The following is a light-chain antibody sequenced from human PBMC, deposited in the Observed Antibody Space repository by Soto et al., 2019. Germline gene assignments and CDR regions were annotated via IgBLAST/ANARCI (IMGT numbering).Light chain of an antibody. Sequence: QSVLTQPASVSASPGQSITISCTGTSSDVGGYNYVSWYQQHPGKVPKLIIYGVTNRPSGVSNRFSGSKSGNTAPLTISGLQAEDEADYYCSSYTTSPLSYVFGTGTKVTVL. V-gene: IGLV2-14*01. J-gene: IGLJ1*01. CDR3: SSYTTSPLSYV. CDR1: SSDVGGYNY. CDR2: GVT.